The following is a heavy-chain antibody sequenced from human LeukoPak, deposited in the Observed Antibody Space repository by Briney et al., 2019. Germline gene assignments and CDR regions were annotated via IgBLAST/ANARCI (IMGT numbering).Heavy chain of an antibody. CDR3: ARSPYYYDSSGYYPFPFDY. CDR1: GYTFTSYA. CDR2: INAGNGNT. V-gene: IGHV1-3*01. D-gene: IGHD3-22*01. Sequence: ASVKVSCKASGYTFTSYAMHWVRQAPGQRLEWMGWINAGNGNTKYSQKFQGRVTITRDTSASTAYMELSSLRSEDTAVYYCARSPYYYDSSGYYPFPFDYWGQGTLVTVSS. J-gene: IGHJ4*02.